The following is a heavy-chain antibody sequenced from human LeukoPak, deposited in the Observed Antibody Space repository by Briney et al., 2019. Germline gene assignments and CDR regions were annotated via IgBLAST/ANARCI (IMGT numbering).Heavy chain of an antibody. Sequence: GGSLRLSCAASGFTFSNYDMNWVRQALGKGLEWVSVIYSGGSTYYADSVKGRFTISRDNSKNTLYLQMNSLRAEDTAVYYCARGAGNYYYYYMDVWGKGTTVTISS. CDR1: GFTFSNYD. CDR3: ARGAGNYYYYYMDV. J-gene: IGHJ6*03. V-gene: IGHV3-66*01. CDR2: IYSGGST. D-gene: IGHD1-26*01.